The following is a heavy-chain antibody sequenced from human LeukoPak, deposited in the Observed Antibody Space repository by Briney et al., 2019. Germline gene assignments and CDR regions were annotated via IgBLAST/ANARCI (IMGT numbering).Heavy chain of an antibody. CDR2: ISAYNGNT. V-gene: IGHV1-18*01. D-gene: IGHD6-19*01. CDR1: GYTFTSYG. CDR3: ARRYPSKPQQWLVPDCGMDV. J-gene: IGHJ6*02. Sequence: ASVKVSCKASGYTFTSYGISWVRQAPGQGLEWMGWISAYNGNTNYEQKLQGRVTMPTDPSTSTAYMELRSLRSDDTAVYYCARRYPSKPQQWLVPDCGMDVWGQGTTVTVSS.